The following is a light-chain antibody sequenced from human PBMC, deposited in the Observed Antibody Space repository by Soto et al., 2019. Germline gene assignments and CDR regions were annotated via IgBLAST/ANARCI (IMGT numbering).Light chain of an antibody. CDR2: VAS. V-gene: IGKV1-39*01. J-gene: IGKJ2*01. CDR3: QQSYRSPYS. CDR1: QSISTY. Sequence: DIQMNQSPSSLSASVGDRVTITCRASQSISTYLNWYQQKPGKPPKCLIYVASTLQSGVPSRFSGSGSGTDFTLTITSLQPEDFATYYCQQSYRSPYSFGQGTKLEVK.